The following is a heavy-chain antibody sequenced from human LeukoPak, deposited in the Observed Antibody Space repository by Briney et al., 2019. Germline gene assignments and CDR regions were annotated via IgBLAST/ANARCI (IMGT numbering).Heavy chain of an antibody. J-gene: IGHJ6*03. V-gene: IGHV1-69*05. Sequence: SVEVSCKASGGTFSSYAISWVRQAPGQGLEWMGGIIPIFGTANYAQKFQGRVTITTDESTSTAYMELSSLRSEDTAVYYCARGFDCSSTSCYTGYYYYYMDVWGKGTTVTVSS. CDR1: GGTFSSYA. CDR2: IIPIFGTA. CDR3: ARGFDCSSTSCYTGYYYYYMDV. D-gene: IGHD2-2*02.